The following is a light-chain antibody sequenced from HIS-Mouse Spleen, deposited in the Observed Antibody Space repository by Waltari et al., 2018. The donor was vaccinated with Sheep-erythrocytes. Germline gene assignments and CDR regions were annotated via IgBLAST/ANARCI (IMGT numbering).Light chain of an antibody. CDR2: EGS. V-gene: IGLV2-14*02. CDR3: GSYAGSYNHV. Sequence: QSALTQPASVSGSPGQSITISCTGTSSDVGSYNLVSWYQQHPGKAPKLMIYEGSKRPSGVSNRFSGSKSGNTASLTISGLQAEDEADYYCGSYAGSYNHVFATGTKVTVL. J-gene: IGLJ1*01. CDR1: SSDVGSYNL.